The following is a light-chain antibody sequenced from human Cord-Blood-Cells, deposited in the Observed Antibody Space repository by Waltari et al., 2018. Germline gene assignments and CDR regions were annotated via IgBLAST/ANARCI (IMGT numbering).Light chain of an antibody. CDR2: DVS. Sequence: QSALTQPRSVSGSPGQSVPISCTGTSSDVGGYKYVSWYQQHPGKAPKLMIYDVSKRPSGVPDRFSGSKSGNTASLTISGLQAEDEADYYCCSYAGSYTWVFGGGTKLTVL. CDR1: SSDVGGYKY. J-gene: IGLJ3*02. V-gene: IGLV2-11*01. CDR3: CSYAGSYTWV.